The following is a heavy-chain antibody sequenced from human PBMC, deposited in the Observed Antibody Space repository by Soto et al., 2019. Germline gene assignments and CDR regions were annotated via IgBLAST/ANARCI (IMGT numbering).Heavy chain of an antibody. V-gene: IGHV4-59*01. CDR3: ARDRYYYDSSGFYRWFDP. J-gene: IGHJ5*02. Sequence: SETLSLTCTVSGGSISSYYWSWIRQPPGKGLEWIGYIYYSGSTNYNPSLKSRVTISVDTSKNQFSLKLSSVTAADTAVYYCARDRYYYDSSGFYRWFDPWGQGTLVPVSS. D-gene: IGHD3-22*01. CDR1: GGSISSYY. CDR2: IYYSGST.